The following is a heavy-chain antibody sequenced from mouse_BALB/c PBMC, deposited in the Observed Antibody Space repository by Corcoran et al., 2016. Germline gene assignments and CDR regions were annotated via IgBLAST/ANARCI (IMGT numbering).Heavy chain of an antibody. V-gene: IGHV1-19*01. CDR3: ARRRDGSSYYAMDY. D-gene: IGHD1-1*01. CDR2: VNPYNGGT. J-gene: IGHJ4*01. CDR1: GYTFTACY. Sequence: EVLQQQSGPELVKHRASVTMSCTSSGYTFTACYFDWVKQSHGASFEWIGRVNPYNGGTSYNQKFKGKATLTVDKSSRTAYMELNSLTSEDSAVYDCARRRDGSSYYAMDYWGQGTSVTVSS.